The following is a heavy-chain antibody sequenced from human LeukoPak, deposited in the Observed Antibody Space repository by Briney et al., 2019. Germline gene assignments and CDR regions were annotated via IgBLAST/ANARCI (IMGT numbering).Heavy chain of an antibody. CDR2: IIPIFGTA. CDR1: GGTFSSYA. J-gene: IGHJ3*02. Sequence: VASVTVSYKASGGTFSSYAISWVRQAPGQGLEWMGGIIPIFGTANYAQKFQGRVTITRDTSASTAYMELSSLRSEDTAVYYCARDFGWRRPFDAFDIWGQGTMVTVSS. V-gene: IGHV1-69*05. D-gene: IGHD2-21*02. CDR3: ARDFGWRRPFDAFDI.